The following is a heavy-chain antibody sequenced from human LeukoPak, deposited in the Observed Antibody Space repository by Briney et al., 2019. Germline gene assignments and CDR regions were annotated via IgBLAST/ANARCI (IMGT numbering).Heavy chain of an antibody. D-gene: IGHD6-19*01. V-gene: IGHV3-23*01. CDR2: VSGSGGRT. Sequence: GGSLRLSCAASGFTFSNFIISWVRQAPGKGLEWVSAVSGSGGRTYYADSVKGRFIISRDNSKNTLYLQMSSLRADDTAVYYCAKDRIVVSGAVDFDIWGQGTMVTVSS. J-gene: IGHJ3*02. CDR3: AKDRIVVSGAVDFDI. CDR1: GFTFSNFI.